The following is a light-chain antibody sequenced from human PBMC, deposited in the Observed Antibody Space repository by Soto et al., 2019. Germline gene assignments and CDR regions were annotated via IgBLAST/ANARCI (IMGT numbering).Light chain of an antibody. CDR2: DVS. Sequence: EIVMTQPPVSLSVTPRQPASISCKSNQSLLNSDGKTCFYWCLLKPRQSPQVLMNDVSGRFSGVAARFGGSGSGTDFTLRISRVKAADGGAYYCVQYFRLPCTLGQGTKVQIK. CDR1: QSLLNSDGKTC. V-gene: IGKV2-29*01. J-gene: IGKJ2*02. CDR3: VQYFRLPCT.